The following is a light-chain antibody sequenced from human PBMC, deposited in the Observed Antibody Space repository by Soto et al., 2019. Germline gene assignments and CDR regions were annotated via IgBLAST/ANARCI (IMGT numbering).Light chain of an antibody. Sequence: EKGMRQSPPTLSVYPGERATLSCRASQSVGSKLAWYQQRPGQAPRLLIYDASNRATGIPARFSGSGSGTEFSLTISSLQSEDFAVYSCQQYGDWPGAFGGGGKVDIK. J-gene: IGKJ4*01. CDR2: DAS. V-gene: IGKV3D-15*01. CDR1: QSVGSK. CDR3: QQYGDWPGA.